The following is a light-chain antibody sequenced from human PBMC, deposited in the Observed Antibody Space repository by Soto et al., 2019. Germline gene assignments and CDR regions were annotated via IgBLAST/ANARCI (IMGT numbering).Light chain of an antibody. CDR2: GNS. CDR3: QSYDSSLSAYV. CDR1: SSNIGAGYD. Sequence: QSVLAQPPSVSGAPGQKVTISCTGSSSNIGAGYDLHWYQQLPGTAPKLLLYGNSNRPSGVPDRFSGSKSGTSASLAITGLQAEDEAEYYCQSYDSSLSAYVFGTGSKVSV. J-gene: IGLJ1*01. V-gene: IGLV1-40*01.